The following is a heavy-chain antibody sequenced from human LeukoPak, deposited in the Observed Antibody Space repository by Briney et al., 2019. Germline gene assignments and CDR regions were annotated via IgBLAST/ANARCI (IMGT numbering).Heavy chain of an antibody. CDR1: GFTFSSYG. D-gene: IGHD2-21*02. V-gene: IGHV3-21*01. CDR2: ISSSSSYI. Sequence: PGESLRLSCLASGFTFSSYGMSWVRQAPGKGLEWVASISSSSSYIYYTDSVKGRFTISRDNAKDSLYLQMSSLRAEDTAVYYCARNEGHCEGDCYYYMDVWGKGTTVTVSS. CDR3: ARNEGHCEGDCYYYMDV. J-gene: IGHJ6*03.